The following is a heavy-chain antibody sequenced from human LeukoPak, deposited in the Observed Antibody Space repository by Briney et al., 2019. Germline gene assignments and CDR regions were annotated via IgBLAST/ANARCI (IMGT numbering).Heavy chain of an antibody. CDR3: ARGGDYKNDY. V-gene: IGHV3-74*01. J-gene: IGHJ4*02. Sequence: GGSLRLSCAASGFTFSSYWMHWVRQTPGKGLVWVSRINGAGSSISYADSVKGRVTISRDNAKDTLYLQMNNLRAEDTAVYYCARGGDYKNDYWGQGTLVTVSS. CDR2: INGAGSSI. CDR1: GFTFSSYW. D-gene: IGHD4-17*01.